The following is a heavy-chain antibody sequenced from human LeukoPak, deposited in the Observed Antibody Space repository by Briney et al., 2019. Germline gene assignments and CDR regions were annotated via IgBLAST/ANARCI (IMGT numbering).Heavy chain of an antibody. CDR2: INPSSGGT. CDR1: GYIFTAYY. D-gene: IGHD4-17*01. CDR3: ARSGDYGAGYYGMDV. V-gene: IGHV1-2*02. J-gene: IGHJ6*02. Sequence: ASVKVSCKASGYIFTAYYMHWVRQAPGQGLEWVGWINPSSGGTNYAQNFQGRVTLTRDTSISTAYMELSRLRSDDTAVYYCARSGDYGAGYYGMDVWGQGTTVTVSS.